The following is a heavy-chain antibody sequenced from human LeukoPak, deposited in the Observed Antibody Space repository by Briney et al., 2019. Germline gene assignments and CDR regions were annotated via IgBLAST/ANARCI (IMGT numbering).Heavy chain of an antibody. CDR3: ARVSTDYDNNLLYYFDH. CDR2: VSGSGRGT. D-gene: IGHD3-9*01. Sequence: GGSLRLSCATSGFSISSYAMSWVRQAPGKGLEWVAIVSGSGRGTYYADSVKDRFTVSRDFFTSTLYLNMTRLRAEDTAVYYCARVSTDYDNNLLYYFDHWGQGTLVTVSS. CDR1: GFSISSYA. J-gene: IGHJ4*02. V-gene: IGHV3-23*01.